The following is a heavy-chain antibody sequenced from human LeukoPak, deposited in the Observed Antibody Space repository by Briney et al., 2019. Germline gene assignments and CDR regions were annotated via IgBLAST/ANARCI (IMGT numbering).Heavy chain of an antibody. D-gene: IGHD6-19*01. J-gene: IGHJ4*02. CDR2: ISWNSGSI. CDR1: GFTFDDYA. CDR3: AKEVFSSGWYEGFDY. V-gene: IGHV3-9*01. Sequence: GRSLRLSSAASGFTFDDYAMPWVRQAPGKGLEWVSGISWNSGSIGYADSVKGRFTISRDNAKNSLYLQMNSLRAEDTALYYCAKEVFSSGWYEGFDYWGQGTLVTVSS.